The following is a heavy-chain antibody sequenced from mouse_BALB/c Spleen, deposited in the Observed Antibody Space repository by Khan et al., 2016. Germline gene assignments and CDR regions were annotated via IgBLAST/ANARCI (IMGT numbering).Heavy chain of an antibody. D-gene: IGHD2-1*01. V-gene: IGHV3-8*02. Sequence: EVQRQESGPSLVKPSQTLSLTCSITGDSITSGYWTWIRKFPGNKLEYMGYISYSGITYYSPSLKSRISITRATSKNQYFLHLSSVTTEDPATYFCASYLLNYFDYWGQGATLTVSS. CDR2: ISYSGIT. CDR3: ASYLLNYFDY. J-gene: IGHJ2*01. CDR1: GDSITSGY.